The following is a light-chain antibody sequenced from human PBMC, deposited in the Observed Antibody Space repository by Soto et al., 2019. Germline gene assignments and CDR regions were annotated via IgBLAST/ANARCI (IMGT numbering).Light chain of an antibody. CDR1: QGINNW. CDR3: QQANNLPLT. J-gene: IGKJ4*01. Sequence: DIQMTQSPSSVSASVGDTVSITCRASQGINNWLAWYQQKPGKAPQVLIYAASSLQSGVPSRFSGSGFGTDFTLTITSLQPEDFATYFCQQANNLPLTFGGGTKIEIK. CDR2: AAS. V-gene: IGKV1-12*01.